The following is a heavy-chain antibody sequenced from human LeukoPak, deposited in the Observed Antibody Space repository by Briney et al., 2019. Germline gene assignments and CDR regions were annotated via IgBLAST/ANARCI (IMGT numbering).Heavy chain of an antibody. CDR1: GGTFSSYA. CDR3: ARGVSWGAAAAESHDYFDY. Sequence: SVKVSCKASGGTFSSYAISWLRQAPGQGLEWMGGLIPIFGTANYAQKFQGRVTITTDESTSTAYMELSSLRSEDAAVYYCARGVSWGAAAAESHDYFDYWGQGTLVTVSS. CDR2: LIPIFGTA. V-gene: IGHV1-69*05. J-gene: IGHJ4*02. D-gene: IGHD6-13*01.